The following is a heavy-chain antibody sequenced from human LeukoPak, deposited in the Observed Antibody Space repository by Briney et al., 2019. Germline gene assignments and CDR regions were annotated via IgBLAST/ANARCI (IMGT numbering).Heavy chain of an antibody. CDR3: AKVSPLYSGLDQRDY. J-gene: IGHJ4*02. CDR2: ISGSGGST. Sequence: GGSLRLSCAASGFTFSRYAMSWVRQARGKGVEWGSAISGSGGSTYYADCVKGRFTISRDNSKKTLYLQMTSLGAEDAAVYYCAKVSPLYSGLDQRDYCGQGTLVTVSP. CDR1: GFTFSRYA. D-gene: IGHD1-26*01. V-gene: IGHV3-23*01.